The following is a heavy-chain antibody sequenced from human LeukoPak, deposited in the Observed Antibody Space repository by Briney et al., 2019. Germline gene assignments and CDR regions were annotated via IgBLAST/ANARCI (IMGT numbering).Heavy chain of an antibody. CDR2: ISSSSSYI. CDR3: ARDIAAAGNQGGMDV. Sequence: KSGGSLRLSCAASGFTFSSYAMSWVRQAPGKGLEWVSSISSSSSYIYYADSVKGRFTISRDNAKNSLYLQMNSLRAEDTAVYYCARDIAAAGNQGGMDVWGQGTTVTVSS. J-gene: IGHJ6*02. V-gene: IGHV3-21*01. D-gene: IGHD6-13*01. CDR1: GFTFSSYA.